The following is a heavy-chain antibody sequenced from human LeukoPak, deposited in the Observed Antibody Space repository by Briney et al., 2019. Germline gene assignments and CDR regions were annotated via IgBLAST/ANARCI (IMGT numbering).Heavy chain of an antibody. D-gene: IGHD2-2*01. Sequence: SETLSLTCTVSGGSISSNSYYWGWIRQPPGKGLEWIGSIYYSGSTSYNPSLKSRVTISVDTSKNQFSLKLSSVTAADTAVYYCARHAYQLLRSDYWGQGTLVTVSS. CDR2: IYYSGST. CDR3: ARHAYQLLRSDY. CDR1: GGSISSNSYY. V-gene: IGHV4-39*01. J-gene: IGHJ4*02.